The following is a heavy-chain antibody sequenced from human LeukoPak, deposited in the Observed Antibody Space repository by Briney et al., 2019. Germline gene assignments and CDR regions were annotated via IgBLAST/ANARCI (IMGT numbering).Heavy chain of an antibody. CDR2: INAGHGRP. J-gene: IGHJ4*02. CDR3: ASLGEYSYVHFDY. CDR1: GYDLTTYA. Sequence: ASVKISCKASGYDLTTYALHWLRQAPGQRFEWLGWINAGHGRPEYSQKFQGRVTFTRDISANTAYMDLTGLTSEDTGVYYCASLGEYSYVHFDYWGQGTLVTVSS. V-gene: IGHV1-3*01. D-gene: IGHD5-18*01.